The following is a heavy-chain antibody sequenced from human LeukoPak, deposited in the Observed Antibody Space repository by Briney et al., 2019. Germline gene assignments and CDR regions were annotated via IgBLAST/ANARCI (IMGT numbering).Heavy chain of an antibody. Sequence: PSETLSLTCAVYGGSFSGYYWSWIRQPPGKGLEWIGEINHSGSTNYNPSLKSRVTISVDTSKNQFSLKLSSVTAADTAVYYCARESGTGTDYWGQGTLVTVSS. V-gene: IGHV4-34*01. J-gene: IGHJ4*02. CDR3: ARESGTGTDY. CDR1: GGSFSGYY. D-gene: IGHD1-1*01. CDR2: INHSGST.